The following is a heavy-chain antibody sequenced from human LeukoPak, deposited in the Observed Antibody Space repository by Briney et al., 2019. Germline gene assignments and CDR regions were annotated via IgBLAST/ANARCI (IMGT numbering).Heavy chain of an antibody. CDR3: ARFQQGAYFDY. Sequence: ASVKVSCKASGYTFSGYYLYWVRHAPGHGLEWMGWINPNSGATNYAQKFQCRVTMTRDTSISTAYMELSRVRYDDTAVYYCARFQQGAYFDYWGQGTLVTVSS. CDR2: INPNSGAT. V-gene: IGHV1-2*02. CDR1: GYTFSGYY. J-gene: IGHJ4*02. D-gene: IGHD6-13*01.